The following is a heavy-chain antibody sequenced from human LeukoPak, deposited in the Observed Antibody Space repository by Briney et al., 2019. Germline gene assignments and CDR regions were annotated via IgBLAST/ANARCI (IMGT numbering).Heavy chain of an antibody. J-gene: IGHJ6*02. D-gene: IGHD2-2*01. V-gene: IGHV3-23*01. CDR1: GFTFSSYA. CDR3: AKSLEDIVVVPAAIDYYYGMDV. CDR2: ISGSGGST. Sequence: PGGSLRLSCAASGFTFSSYAMSWVRQAPGKGLEWVSAISGSGGSTYYADSVKCRFTISRDNSKNTLYLQMNSLRAEDTAVYYCAKSLEDIVVVPAAIDYYYGMDVWGQGTTVTVSS.